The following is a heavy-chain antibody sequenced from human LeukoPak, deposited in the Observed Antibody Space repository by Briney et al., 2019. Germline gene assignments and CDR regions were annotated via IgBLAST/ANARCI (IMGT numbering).Heavy chain of an antibody. CDR3: ARDALLGSGEHYYYYYMDV. CDR2: ISGSGGST. Sequence: GGSLRLSCAASGFTFSSYAMSWVRQAPGKGLEWVSAISGSGGSTYYADSVKGRFTISRDNAKNSLYLQMNSLRAEDTAVYYCARDALLGSGEHYYYYYMDVWGKGTTVTVSS. V-gene: IGHV3-23*01. J-gene: IGHJ6*03. CDR1: GFTFSSYA. D-gene: IGHD3-10*01.